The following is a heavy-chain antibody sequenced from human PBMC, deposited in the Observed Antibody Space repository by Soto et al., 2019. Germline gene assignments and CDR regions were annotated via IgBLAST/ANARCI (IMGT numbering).Heavy chain of an antibody. CDR2: IWYDGSNE. Sequence: QVQLAESGGGVVQSGRSLRLSCAASGFALSSFDMHWVRQAPGKGLEWVAVIWYDGSNEYYADSVMGRFTISRDNSKNTLYLQMNSLRVEDTAVYYCARDALVRGVHPPDYWGQGTLVTVSS. V-gene: IGHV3-33*01. CDR3: ARDALVRGVHPPDY. CDR1: GFALSSFD. D-gene: IGHD3-10*01. J-gene: IGHJ4*02.